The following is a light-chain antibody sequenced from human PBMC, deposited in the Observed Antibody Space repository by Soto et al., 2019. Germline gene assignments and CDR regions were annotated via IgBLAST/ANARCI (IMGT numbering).Light chain of an antibody. Sequence: EIVLTQSPATLSLSPGERATLSCRASQSVSSYLAWYQQKPGQAPRLLIYDASNRATGIPARFSGSGSGTDFTLTISRLEPEDFAVYYCQHYGETPITFGLGTRLEI. CDR3: QHYGETPIT. J-gene: IGKJ5*01. CDR1: QSVSSY. CDR2: DAS. V-gene: IGKV3-11*01.